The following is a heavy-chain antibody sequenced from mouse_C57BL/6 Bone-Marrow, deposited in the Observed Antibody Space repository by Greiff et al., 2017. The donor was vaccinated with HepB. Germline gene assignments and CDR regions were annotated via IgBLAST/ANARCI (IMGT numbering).Heavy chain of an antibody. CDR1: GFTFSSYA. Sequence: GHLVESGGGLVKPGGSLKLSCAASGFTFSSYAMSWVRQTPEKRLEWVATISDGGSYTYYPDNVKGRFTISRDNAKNNLYLQMSHLKSEDTAMYYCARDYFDYWGQGTTLTVSS. CDR2: ISDGGSYT. V-gene: IGHV5-4*01. CDR3: ARDYFDY. J-gene: IGHJ2*01.